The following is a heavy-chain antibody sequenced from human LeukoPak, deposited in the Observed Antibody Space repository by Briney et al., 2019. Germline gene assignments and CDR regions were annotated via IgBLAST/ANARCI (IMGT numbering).Heavy chain of an antibody. J-gene: IGHJ3*02. CDR2: IYYSGST. Sequence: SETLSLTCTVSGGSISSSSYYWGWIRQPPGKGLEWIGSIYYSGSTYYNPSLKSRVTISVDTSKNQFSLKLSSVTAADTAVYYCARDRTDYDFWSGVDAFDIWGQGTMVTVSS. D-gene: IGHD3-3*01. V-gene: IGHV4-39*07. CDR1: GGSISSSSYY. CDR3: ARDRTDYDFWSGVDAFDI.